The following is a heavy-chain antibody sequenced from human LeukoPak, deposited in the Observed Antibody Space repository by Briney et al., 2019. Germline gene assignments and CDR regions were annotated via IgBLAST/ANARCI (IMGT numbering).Heavy chain of an antibody. D-gene: IGHD3-10*01. Sequence: GGSLRLSCVASGFTFSDYVIHWVRQAPGKGLEWVAVIWYDGSNKYYADSVKGRFTISRDNSKNTLYLQMNSLRAEDTAVYYCARDRYYGSGSYPHDYWGQGTLVTVSS. J-gene: IGHJ4*02. CDR2: IWYDGSNK. CDR1: GFTFSDYV. CDR3: ARDRYYGSGSYPHDY. V-gene: IGHV3-33*08.